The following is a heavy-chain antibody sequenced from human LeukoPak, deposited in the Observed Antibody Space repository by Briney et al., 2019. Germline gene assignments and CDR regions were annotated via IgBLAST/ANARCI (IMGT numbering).Heavy chain of an antibody. CDR2: ISYDGSNK. V-gene: IGHV3-30-3*01. J-gene: IGHJ4*02. CDR1: GFTFSSYA. D-gene: IGHD2-21*02. CDR3: ARAPGDHDY. Sequence: PGRSLRLSCAASGFTFSSYAMHWVRQAPGKGLEWVAVISYDGSNKYYADSVKGRSTISRDNSKNTLYLQMNSLRAEDTAVYYCARAPGDHDYWGQGTLVTVSS.